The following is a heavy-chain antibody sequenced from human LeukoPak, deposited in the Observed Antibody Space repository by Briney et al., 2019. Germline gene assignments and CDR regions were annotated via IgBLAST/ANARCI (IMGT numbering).Heavy chain of an antibody. D-gene: IGHD5-18*01. J-gene: IGHJ5*02. CDR1: GFNFSSYS. Sequence: PGGSLRLSCAASGFNFSSYSTNWVRQAPGKGLEWVSSISSSSSCRYYADSVKGRFTISRDNAKNSLYLQMNSLRAADTAVYYCSRVRYSYGLGYNWFDPWGQGTLVTVSS. CDR2: ISSSSSCR. V-gene: IGHV3-21*01. CDR3: SRVRYSYGLGYNWFDP.